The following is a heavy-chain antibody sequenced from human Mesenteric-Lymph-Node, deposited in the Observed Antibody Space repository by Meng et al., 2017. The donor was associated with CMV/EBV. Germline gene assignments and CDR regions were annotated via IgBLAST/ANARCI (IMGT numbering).Heavy chain of an antibody. Sequence: GGSLRLSCAASGFTFSSYGMHWVRQAPGKGLEWVSASSDSGSGTSYADSVEGRFTISRDSSKNTLYLQMNSLTAEDTAIYYCAKSDCGGAGCKLLDHWGQETLVTVSS. V-gene: IGHV3-23*01. CDR3: AKSDCGGAGCKLLDH. J-gene: IGHJ4*02. CDR1: GFTFSSYG. CDR2: SSDSGSGT. D-gene: IGHD2-21*01.